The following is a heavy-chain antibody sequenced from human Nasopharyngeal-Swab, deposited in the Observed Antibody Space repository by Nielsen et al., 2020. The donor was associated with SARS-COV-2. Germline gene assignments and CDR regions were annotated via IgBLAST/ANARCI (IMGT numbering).Heavy chain of an antibody. CDR1: GFTFTDYW. CDR3: ARESYSWSWYGPDY. D-gene: IGHD1-20*01. CDR2: IDNDGSST. V-gene: IGHV3-74*03. Sequence: GEALKISCTVSGFTFTDYWMHWLRQSPGKGPVWLSRIDNDGSSTTYADSVRGRFTISRDNARNTLFLQLHSLRAEDTAVYYWARESYSWSWYGPDYWGQGTQVTVSS. J-gene: IGHJ4*02.